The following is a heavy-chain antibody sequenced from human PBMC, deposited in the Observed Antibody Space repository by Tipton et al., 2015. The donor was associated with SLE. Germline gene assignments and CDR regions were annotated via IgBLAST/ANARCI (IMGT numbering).Heavy chain of an antibody. J-gene: IGHJ4*02. Sequence: SLRLSCAASGFIFSDYYMSWVRQAPGKGLEWVGFIRSIAYGGTTEYAASVKGRFTISRDDSKSIAYLQMNSLKTEDTAIYYCTRGGTYWGQGTLVTVSS. CDR1: GFIFSDYY. CDR2: IRSIAYGGTT. D-gene: IGHD1-1*01. CDR3: TRGGTY. V-gene: IGHV3-49*04.